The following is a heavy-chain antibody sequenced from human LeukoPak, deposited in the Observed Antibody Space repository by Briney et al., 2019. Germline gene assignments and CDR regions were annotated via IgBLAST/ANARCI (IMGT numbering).Heavy chain of an antibody. Sequence: PSETLSLTCAVYGGSFSGYYWSWIRQPPGKGLEWIGEINHSGSTNYNPSLKSRVTISVDTSKNQFSLKLSSVTAADTAVYYCANFRFFDCFWKPTWSAPWAKGTWVTV. J-gene: IGHJ5*02. V-gene: IGHV4-34*01. CDR3: ANFRFFDCFWKPTWSAP. CDR1: GGSFSGYY. CDR2: INHSGST. D-gene: IGHD3-9*01.